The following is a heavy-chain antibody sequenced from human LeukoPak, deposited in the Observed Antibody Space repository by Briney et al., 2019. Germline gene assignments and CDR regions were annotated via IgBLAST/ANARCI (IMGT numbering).Heavy chain of an antibody. D-gene: IGHD3-3*01. V-gene: IGHV4-39*07. J-gene: IGHJ5*02. CDR2: INHSGST. Sequence: PSETLSLTCTVSGGSISSSSYYWGWIRQPPGKGLEWIGEINHSGSTNYNPSLKSRVTISVDTSKNQFSLKLSSVTAADTAVYYCARCPGSGYYSRFYSPWGQGTLVTVSS. CDR1: GGSISSSSYY. CDR3: ARCPGSGYYSRFYSP.